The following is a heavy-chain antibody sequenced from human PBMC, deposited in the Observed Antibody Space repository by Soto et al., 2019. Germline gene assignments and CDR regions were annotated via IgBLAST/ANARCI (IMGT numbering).Heavy chain of an antibody. CDR3: TRTMFGVVIGGAFDI. V-gene: IGHV3-73*01. CDR1: GFTFSGSA. D-gene: IGHD3-3*02. J-gene: IGHJ3*02. Sequence: GGSLRLSCAASGFTFSGSAMHWVRQASGKGLEWVGHIRSKANSYATAYAASVKGRFTISRDDSKNTAYLQMNSLKTEDMAVYYCTRTMFGVVIGGAFDIWGQGTMVTVSS. CDR2: IRSKANSYAT.